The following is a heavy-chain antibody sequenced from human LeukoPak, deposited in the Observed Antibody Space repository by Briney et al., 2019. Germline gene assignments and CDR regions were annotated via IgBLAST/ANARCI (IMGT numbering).Heavy chain of an antibody. J-gene: IGHJ4*02. CDR1: GFTFSSYE. Sequence: GGSLRLSCAASGFTFSSYEMNWVRQAPGKGLEWVSYISSSGSTIYYADSVKGRFTISRDNAKNSLYLQMNSLSAEDTAVYYCARLGIGVAGSFDYWGQGTLVTVSS. V-gene: IGHV3-48*03. CDR2: ISSSGSTI. CDR3: ARLGIGVAGSFDY. D-gene: IGHD6-19*01.